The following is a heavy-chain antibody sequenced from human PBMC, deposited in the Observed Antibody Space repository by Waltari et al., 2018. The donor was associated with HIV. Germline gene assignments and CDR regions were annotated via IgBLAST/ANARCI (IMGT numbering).Heavy chain of an antibody. CDR2: LYHSGDT. D-gene: IGHD3-9*01. CDR3: ARAVLRYFDNWFDP. Sequence: QVQLQESGPGLVKPSETLSLTCAVSGYSISSRYYWGWIRQPPGKGLEWIGSLYHSGDTYYNPSLKSRISISLDTSKNHFSLKLSSVTAADTAVYFCARAVLRYFDNWFDPWGQGTLVIVS. J-gene: IGHJ5*02. CDR1: GYSISSRYY. V-gene: IGHV4-38-2*01.